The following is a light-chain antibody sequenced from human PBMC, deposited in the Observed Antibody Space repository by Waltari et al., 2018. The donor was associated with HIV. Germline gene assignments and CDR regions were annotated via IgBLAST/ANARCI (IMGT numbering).Light chain of an antibody. Sequence: EIVLTQSPGTLSLSPGERATLSCRASQSVSSSYLAWYQQKPGQAPRLLIYGASSRATGNPDRFSGSGSGTDFTLTISRLGPEDFAVYYCQQYGSSRLTFGGGTKVEIK. J-gene: IGKJ4*01. CDR2: GAS. CDR3: QQYGSSRLT. CDR1: QSVSSSY. V-gene: IGKV3-20*01.